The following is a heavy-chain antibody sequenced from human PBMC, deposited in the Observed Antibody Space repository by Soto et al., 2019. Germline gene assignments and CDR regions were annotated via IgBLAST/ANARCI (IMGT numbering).Heavy chain of an antibody. CDR1: GFTFNSYP. D-gene: IGHD1-26*01. CDR3: AKVGATKDYYYYYMDV. Sequence: GGSLRLSCVPSGFTFNSYPMSWVRQAPGKGLEWVSSISGSGGNPNYADSVKGRFTISTDNSKNTLYLQMNSLRAKDTAVYYCAKVGATKDYYYYYMDVWGKGTTVTVSS. V-gene: IGHV3-23*01. CDR2: ISGSGGNP. J-gene: IGHJ6*03.